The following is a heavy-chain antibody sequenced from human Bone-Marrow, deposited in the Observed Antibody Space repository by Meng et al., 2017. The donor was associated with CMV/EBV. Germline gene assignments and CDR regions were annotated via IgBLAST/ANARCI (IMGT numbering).Heavy chain of an antibody. CDR1: GGTFSSYA. D-gene: IGHD3-10*01. CDR3: ARALPYYYGSGSYGPFDP. CDR2: IIPIFGTS. J-gene: IGHJ5*02. V-gene: IGHV1-69*05. Sequence: SVKVSCKASGGTFSSYAISWVRQAPGQGLEWMGGIIPIFGTSNYAQKFQGRVTITTDESMSTAYMELSSLRSEDTAVYYCARALPYYYGSGSYGPFDPWGQGTLVTVSS.